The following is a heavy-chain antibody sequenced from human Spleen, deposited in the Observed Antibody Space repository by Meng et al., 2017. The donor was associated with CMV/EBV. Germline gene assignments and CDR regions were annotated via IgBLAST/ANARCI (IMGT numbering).Heavy chain of an antibody. D-gene: IGHD5-18*01. CDR1: SMNPPYW. V-gene: IGHV4-4*02. J-gene: IGHJ4*02. Sequence: SMNPPYWWRWVRQPPGKGLEWIGEIYHSGSTNYSPSLKSRVTMSVDKSKNQFSLKLTSVTAADTAVYYCVRGAPYTSGQVERYSFDYWGQGTLVTVSS. CDR2: IYHSGST. CDR3: VRGAPYTSGQVERYSFDY.